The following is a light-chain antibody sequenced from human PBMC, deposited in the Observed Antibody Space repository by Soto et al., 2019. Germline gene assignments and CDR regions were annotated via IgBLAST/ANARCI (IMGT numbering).Light chain of an antibody. CDR2: GAS. CDR3: QQYNKWPYT. CDR1: QSVSSD. Sequence: EIVMTQSPATLSVSPGERATFSCRASQSVSSDLAWYQQKPGQAPRLLVYGASTRATGIPARFSGSGSVTEFTITISSLQSEDFAVYYCQQYNKWPYTFGQGTKLEIK. V-gene: IGKV3-15*01. J-gene: IGKJ2*01.